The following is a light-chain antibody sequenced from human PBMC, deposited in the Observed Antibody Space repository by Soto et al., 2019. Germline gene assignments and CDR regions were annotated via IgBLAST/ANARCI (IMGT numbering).Light chain of an antibody. CDR2: LGS. J-gene: IGKJ3*01. CDR1: QSLLHSNGYNY. Sequence: DIVMTQSPLSLPVTPGEPASISCRSSQSLLHSNGYNYLDWYLQKPGQSPQLLIYLGSNRASGVPDRFSGSGSGTDFTLKISRVEAEDVGFYYCMQALQTFGPGTKVDIK. CDR3: MQALQT. V-gene: IGKV2-28*01.